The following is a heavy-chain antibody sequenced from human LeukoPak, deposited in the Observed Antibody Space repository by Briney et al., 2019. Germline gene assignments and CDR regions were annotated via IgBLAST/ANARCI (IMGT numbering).Heavy chain of an antibody. CDR2: ISAYNGNT. CDR1: GYTFTSYG. J-gene: IGHJ6*02. D-gene: IGHD3-10*01. V-gene: IGHV1-18*01. Sequence: ASVKVSCKASGYTFTSYGISWVRQAPGQGLEWMGWISAYNGNTNYAQKLQGRVTMTTDTSTSTAYMELRSLRSDDTAVYYCASTWAAHGSGRRYGMDVWGQGNTVTVSS. CDR3: ASTWAAHGSGRRYGMDV.